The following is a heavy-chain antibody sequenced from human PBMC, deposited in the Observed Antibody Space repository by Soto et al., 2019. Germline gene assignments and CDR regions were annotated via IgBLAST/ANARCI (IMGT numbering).Heavy chain of an antibody. D-gene: IGHD4-17*01. V-gene: IGHV4-4*02. J-gene: IGHJ4*02. CDR3: ARTTVTTMRYFDS. Sequence: SETLSLTCEVSGGSISGSYWWSWVRQPPGKGLEWIGEIYHSGSTNYNPSLKSRLTISVDKSKNQFALELSSVTAADTAVYYCARTTVTTMRYFDSWGRGTLVTVS. CDR1: GGSISGSYW. CDR2: IYHSGST.